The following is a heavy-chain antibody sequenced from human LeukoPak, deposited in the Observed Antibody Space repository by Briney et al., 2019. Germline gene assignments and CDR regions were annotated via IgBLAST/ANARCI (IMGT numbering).Heavy chain of an antibody. Sequence: GGSLRLSCAASGFIFSSYAMHWVRQAPGKGLECVAVISYDGNNKYYADSVKGRFTISRDNSKNTLYLQMNSLRAEDTAVYYCARAGLVPAANRGYYYGMDVWGQGTTVTVSS. J-gene: IGHJ6*02. D-gene: IGHD2-2*01. CDR1: GFIFSSYA. CDR2: ISYDGNNK. CDR3: ARAGLVPAANRGYYYGMDV. V-gene: IGHV3-30-3*01.